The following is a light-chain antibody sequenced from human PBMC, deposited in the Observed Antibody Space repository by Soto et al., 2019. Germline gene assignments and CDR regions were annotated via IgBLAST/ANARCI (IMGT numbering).Light chain of an antibody. V-gene: IGLV2-23*01. CDR3: CSYASSSTYWV. CDR1: SSDAGSYNF. J-gene: IGLJ3*02. CDR2: EDS. Sequence: QSVLTQPASVSGSPGQSITISCTGTSSDAGSYNFVSWYQQHPGKAPKVMIYEDSKRPSGVSNRFSGSKSGNTAFLTISGLQAEDEADYYCCSYASSSTYWVFGGGTKLTVL.